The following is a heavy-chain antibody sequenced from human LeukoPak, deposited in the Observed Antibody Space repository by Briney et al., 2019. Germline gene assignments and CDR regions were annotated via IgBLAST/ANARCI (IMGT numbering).Heavy chain of an antibody. CDR3: ASASSWYSNWFDP. CDR2: IYTSGST. V-gene: IGHV4-59*10. J-gene: IGHJ5*02. CDR1: GGSFRGSY. Sequence: SETLSLTFAVYGGSFRGSYCSSIRQPAGKGLEWIGRIYTSGSTNYNPSLKSRVTMSVDTSKNQFSLKLSSVTAADTAVYYGASASSWYSNWFDPWGQGTLVTVSS. D-gene: IGHD6-13*01.